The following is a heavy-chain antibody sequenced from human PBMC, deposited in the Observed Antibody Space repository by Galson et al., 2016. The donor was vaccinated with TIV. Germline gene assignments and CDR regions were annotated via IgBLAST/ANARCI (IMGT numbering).Heavy chain of an antibody. CDR2: MNPNSGNT. D-gene: IGHD4-17*01. CDR3: ARSGDYGDY. J-gene: IGHJ4*02. Sequence: SVKVPCKASGYTFTSCDINWVRQAAGQGLEWMGWMNPNSGNTGYAQKFRGRVTMTRNTSVRTAYRELSSLRSEDTAVYYCARSGDYGDYWGQGTLVTVSS. V-gene: IGHV1-8*02. CDR1: GYTFTSCD.